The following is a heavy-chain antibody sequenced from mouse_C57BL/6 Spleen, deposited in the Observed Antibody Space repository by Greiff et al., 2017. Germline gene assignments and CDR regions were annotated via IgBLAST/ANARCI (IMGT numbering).Heavy chain of an antibody. CDR2: IRSKSNNYAT. Sequence: EVKVVESGGGLVQPKGSLKLSCAASGFSFYPYAMNWVRQAPGKGLEWVARIRSKSNNYATYYADSVKDRFTISRDDSESMLYLQMNNLKTEDTAMYYCVRHGGTNFDYWGQGTTLTVSS. V-gene: IGHV10-1*01. D-gene: IGHD1-1*02. CDR3: VRHGGTNFDY. J-gene: IGHJ2*01. CDR1: GFSFYPYA.